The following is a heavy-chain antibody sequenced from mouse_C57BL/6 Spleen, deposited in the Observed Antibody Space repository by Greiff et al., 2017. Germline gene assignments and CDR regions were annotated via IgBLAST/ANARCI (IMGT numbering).Heavy chain of an antibody. CDR2: FHPYNDDT. D-gene: IGHD2-1*01. Sequence: QVHVKQSGAELVKPGASVKMSCKASGYTFTTYPIEWMKQNHGKSLEWIGNFHPYNDDTKYNEKFKGKATLTVEKSSSTVYLELSRLTSDDAAVYYCAKGYSGNYYAMDYWGQGTSVTVSS. V-gene: IGHV1-47*01. CDR1: GYTFTTYP. CDR3: AKGYSGNYYAMDY. J-gene: IGHJ4*01.